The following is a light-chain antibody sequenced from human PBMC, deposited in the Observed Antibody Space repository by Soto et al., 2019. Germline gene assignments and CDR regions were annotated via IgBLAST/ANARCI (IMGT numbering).Light chain of an antibody. J-gene: IGLJ2*01. CDR2: NNH. CDR1: SANIGSNV. CDR3: ASWDSSLNGVI. V-gene: IGLV1-44*01. Sequence: QSVLTQPPSASGTPGQRVTISCSGRSANIGSNVVNWFQHLPGTAPKLLIYNNHQRPSGVPDRFSGSTSGTSASLAISGLQSEDEADFYCASWDSSLNGVIFGGGTKVTVL.